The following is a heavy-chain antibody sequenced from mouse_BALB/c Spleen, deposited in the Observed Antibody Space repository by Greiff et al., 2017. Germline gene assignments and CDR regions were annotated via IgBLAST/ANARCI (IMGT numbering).Heavy chain of an antibody. D-gene: IGHD3-3*01. CDR2: ILPGSGST. Sequence: QVQLQQSGAELMKPGASVKISCKATGYTFSSYWIEWVKQRPGHGLEWIGEILPGSGSTNYTEKFKGKATFTADTSSNTAYMQLSSLTSEDSAVYYCARRGDNGPWYFDVWGAGTTVTVSS. V-gene: IGHV1-9*01. J-gene: IGHJ1*01. CDR3: ARRGDNGPWYFDV. CDR1: GYTFSSYW.